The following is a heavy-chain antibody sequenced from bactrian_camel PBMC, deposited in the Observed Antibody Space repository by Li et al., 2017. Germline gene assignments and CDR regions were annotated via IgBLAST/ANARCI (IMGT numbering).Heavy chain of an antibody. CDR2: IRRSGGET. Sequence: HVQLVESGGGSVQAGGSLRLSCKVSGHARGSNCVGWYRLPPGRAPAEREGIAAIRRSGGETWYAGSVKGRFTISQDSARNTVYLQMNNLQPEDTAIYFCAFAPGATLWRGFLDADVHKFWGRGTQVTVS. CDR1: GHARGSNC. V-gene: IGHV3-3*01. CDR3: AFAPGATLWRGFLDADVHKF. J-gene: IGHJ4*01. D-gene: IGHD4*01.